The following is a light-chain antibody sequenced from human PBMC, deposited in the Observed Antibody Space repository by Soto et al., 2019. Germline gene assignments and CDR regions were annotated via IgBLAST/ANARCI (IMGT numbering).Light chain of an antibody. CDR2: EVN. CDR1: SSDVGSYNR. CDR3: SSYTISNTLPFV. Sequence: QSVLTQPPSVSGSPGQSVTISCTGTSSDVGSYNRLSWYQQPPGTAPKLIMYEVNTRPSGVPDRFSGSKSGSTASLTISGLQAEDEADYYCSSYTISNTLPFVFGTGTKVTVL. V-gene: IGLV2-18*02. J-gene: IGLJ1*01.